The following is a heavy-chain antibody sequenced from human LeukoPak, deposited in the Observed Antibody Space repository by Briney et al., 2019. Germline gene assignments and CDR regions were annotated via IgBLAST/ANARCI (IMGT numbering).Heavy chain of an antibody. Sequence: GGSLRLSCAASGFIFSNYAMSWVRQAPGKGLEWVSAIDSTGAYTWYADSVKGRFTISKDSSKTILYLQMNSLRAEDAAVYFCAKGSAVGRPYYFDYWGQGTLVTVSS. V-gene: IGHV3-23*01. J-gene: IGHJ4*02. CDR1: GFIFSNYA. CDR3: AKGSAVGRPYYFDY. CDR2: IDSTGAYT. D-gene: IGHD2-15*01.